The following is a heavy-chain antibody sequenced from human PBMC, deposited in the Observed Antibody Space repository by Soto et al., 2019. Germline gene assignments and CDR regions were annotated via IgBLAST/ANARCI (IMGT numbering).Heavy chain of an antibody. V-gene: IGHV1-69*13. J-gene: IGHJ4*02. CDR3: AVTYYYDSSGYYTPGD. CDR1: GGTFSSYA. CDR2: IIPIFGTA. D-gene: IGHD3-22*01. Sequence: SVKVSCKASGGTFSSYAISWVRQAPGQGLEWMGGIIPIFGTANYAQKFQGRVTITADESTSTAYMELSSLRSEDTAVYYCAVTYYYDSSGYYTPGDWGKGTLVTVDS.